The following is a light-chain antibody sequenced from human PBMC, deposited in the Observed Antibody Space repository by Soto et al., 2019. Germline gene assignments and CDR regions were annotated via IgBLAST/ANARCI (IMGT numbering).Light chain of an antibody. CDR1: QNIRPW. CDR2: DAS. CDR3: QQYNSYSAIT. V-gene: IGKV1-5*01. J-gene: IGKJ4*01. Sequence: DIQMTQSPRFLSASVGDRVTITCRASQNIRPWLAWYQQKPGKAPKLLIYDASTLEAGAPSRFSGSGSGTEFTLTISSLQSDDFATYYCQQYNSYSAITFGGGTRVE.